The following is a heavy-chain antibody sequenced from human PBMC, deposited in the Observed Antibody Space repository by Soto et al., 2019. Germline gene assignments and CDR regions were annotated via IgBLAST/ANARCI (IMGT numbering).Heavy chain of an antibody. Sequence: ASVKVSCKASGYTFTSYAMHWVRQAPGQRLEWMGWINAGNGNTKYSQKFQGRVTLTTDTSTSTAYMELRSLRSNDTAVYYCAMVDVYVTPSPQDVWGQGTTVTVSS. D-gene: IGHD3-16*01. V-gene: IGHV1-3*01. CDR3: AMVDVYVTPSPQDV. J-gene: IGHJ6*02. CDR1: GYTFTSYA. CDR2: INAGNGNT.